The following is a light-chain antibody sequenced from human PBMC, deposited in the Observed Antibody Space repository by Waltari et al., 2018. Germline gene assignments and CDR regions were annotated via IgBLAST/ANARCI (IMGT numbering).Light chain of an antibody. CDR2: DVS. V-gene: IGLV2-14*01. CDR3: NSYTSSSTWV. CDR1: SSDVGGYNY. Sequence: QSALTQPASVSGSPGQSITISCTGTSSDVGGYNYASWYQQHPGKAPKLMIFDVSKRPSGVSNRFSGSKSGSTASLTISGLQAEDEADFYCNSYTSSSTWVFGGGTKLTVL. J-gene: IGLJ3*02.